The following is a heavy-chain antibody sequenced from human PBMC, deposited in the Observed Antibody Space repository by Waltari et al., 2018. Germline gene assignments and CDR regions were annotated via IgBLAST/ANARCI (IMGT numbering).Heavy chain of an antibody. D-gene: IGHD1-26*01. J-gene: IGHJ4*02. Sequence: EVQLLESGGGLVQPGGSLRLSCAASGFTFSSYTMSWVRRAPGKGLEWGSAISGSGGSTYHADSVKGRFTLSRDNSKNTLYLQMNSLRADDTAVYYCAKDDFSQWELHTNWGQGTLVTVSS. V-gene: IGHV3-23*01. CDR3: AKDDFSQWELHTN. CDR1: GFTFSSYT. CDR2: ISGSGGST.